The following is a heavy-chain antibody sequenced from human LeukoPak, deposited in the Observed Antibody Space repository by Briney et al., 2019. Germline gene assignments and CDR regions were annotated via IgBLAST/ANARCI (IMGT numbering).Heavy chain of an antibody. Sequence: GGSLRLSCAASGFTFSSYAMSWVRQAPGKGLEWVSAISGSGGSTYYADSVKGRFTISRDNAKNTLYLQMNSLRAEDTAVYYCAKDRGGYSGYGLFDYWGQGTLVTVSS. CDR3: AKDRGGYSGYGLFDY. V-gene: IGHV3-23*01. CDR2: ISGSGGST. CDR1: GFTFSSYA. J-gene: IGHJ4*02. D-gene: IGHD5-12*01.